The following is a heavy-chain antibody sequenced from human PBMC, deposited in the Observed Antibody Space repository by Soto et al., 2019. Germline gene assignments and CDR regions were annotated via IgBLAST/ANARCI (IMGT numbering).Heavy chain of an antibody. V-gene: IGHV4-39*01. J-gene: IGHJ5*02. CDR1: GGSISSSSYY. CDR3: ARRIWFGEGKKWFDP. CDR2: IYYSGSI. Sequence: PSETLSLTCTVSGGSISSSSYYWCWIRQPPGKGLEWMGSIYYSGSIYYNPSLKSRVTISVDASKNQFSLKLSSVTAADTAVYYCARRIWFGEGKKWFDPWGQGTLVTASS. D-gene: IGHD3-10*01.